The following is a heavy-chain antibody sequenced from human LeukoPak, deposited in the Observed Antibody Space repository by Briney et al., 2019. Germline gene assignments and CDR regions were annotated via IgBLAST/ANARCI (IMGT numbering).Heavy chain of an antibody. J-gene: IGHJ4*02. CDR1: GFIFSDYG. D-gene: IGHD4-11*01. CDR2: IWSDATNQ. CDR3: AKDIQRGFDYTNSLDY. Sequence: PGKSLRLSCAASGFIFSDYGMHWVRQAPGKGLEWAAVIWSDATNQYYADSVRGRFAISRDDSTSMVYLQMNSLRAEDTSVYFCAKDIQRGFDYTNSLDYWGQGTLVTVSS. V-gene: IGHV3-33*06.